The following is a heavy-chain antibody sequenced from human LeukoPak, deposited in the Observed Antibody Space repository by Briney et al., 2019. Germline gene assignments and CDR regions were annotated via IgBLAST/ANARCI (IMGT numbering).Heavy chain of an antibody. D-gene: IGHD4-11*01. V-gene: IGHV3-53*01. J-gene: IGHJ5*02. CDR1: GFTVSSNY. CDR2: IYSGGST. CDR3: ASRATVTTDRFWFDP. Sequence: GGSLRLSCAASGFTVSSNYMSWVRQAPGKGLKWVSVIYSGGSTYYADSVKGRFTISRDNSKNTLYLQMNSLRAEDTAVYYCASRATVTTDRFWFDPWGQGTLLTVSS.